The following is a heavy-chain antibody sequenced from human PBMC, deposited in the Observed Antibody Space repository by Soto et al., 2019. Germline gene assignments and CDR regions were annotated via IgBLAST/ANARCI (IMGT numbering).Heavy chain of an antibody. V-gene: IGHV1-3*01. J-gene: IGHJ5*02. D-gene: IGHD3-10*01. CDR1: GYTFTSYA. CDR2: INAGNGNT. Sequence: ASVKVSCKASGYTFTSYAMHCVRQAPGQRLEWMGWINAGNGNTKYSQKFQGRVTITRDTSASTAYMELSSLRSEDTAVYYCARDSGYYGSGRYWFDPWGQGTLVTVSS. CDR3: ARDSGYYGSGRYWFDP.